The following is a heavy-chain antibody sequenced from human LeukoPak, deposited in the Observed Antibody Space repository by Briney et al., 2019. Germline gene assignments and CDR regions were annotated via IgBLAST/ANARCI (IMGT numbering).Heavy chain of an antibody. CDR2: IYYDGNNK. J-gene: IGHJ4*02. Sequence: PGGSLRLSCAASGFTFSSYGMHWVRQAPGKGLEWVAVIYYDGNNKFYADSVKGRFTISRDNSKNTLYLQMNSLRGEDTAVYYCARDAYYYGSGSYVDYWGQGTLVTVSS. D-gene: IGHD3-10*01. V-gene: IGHV3-33*01. CDR3: ARDAYYYGSGSYVDY. CDR1: GFTFSSYG.